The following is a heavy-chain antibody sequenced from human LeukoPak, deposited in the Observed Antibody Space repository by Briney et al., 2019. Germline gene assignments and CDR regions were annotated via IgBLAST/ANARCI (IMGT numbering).Heavy chain of an antibody. CDR2: ISSSSSTI. D-gene: IGHD3-3*01. V-gene: IGHV3-48*01. CDR1: GFTFSSYS. Sequence: GGSLRLSCAASGFTFSSYSMNWVRQAPGKGLEWVSYISSSSSTIYYADSVKGRFTISRGNAKNSLYLQMNSLRAEDTAVYYCARDITIFGVARGQGTLVTVSS. CDR3: ARDITIFGVA. J-gene: IGHJ4*02.